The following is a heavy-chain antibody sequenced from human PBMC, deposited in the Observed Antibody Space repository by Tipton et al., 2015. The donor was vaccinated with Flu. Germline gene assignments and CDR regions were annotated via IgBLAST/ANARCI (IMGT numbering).Heavy chain of an antibody. CDR1: GGSISSYC. V-gene: IGHV4-59*01. CDR3: ARGRDGYNSY. CDR2: IYYSGST. D-gene: IGHD5-24*01. Sequence: TLSLTCTVSGGSISSYCWSWIRQPPGKGLEWIGYIYYSGSTNYNPSLKSRVTISVDTSKNQFSLKLSSVTAADTAVYYCARGRDGYNSYWGQGTLVTVSS. J-gene: IGHJ4*02.